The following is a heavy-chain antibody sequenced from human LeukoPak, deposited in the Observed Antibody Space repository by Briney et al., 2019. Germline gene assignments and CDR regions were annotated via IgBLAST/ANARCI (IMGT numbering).Heavy chain of an antibody. CDR1: GYTLTELS. V-gene: IGHV1-24*01. CDR3: ATQSPLIAVAVYYYYYGMDV. CDR2: FDPEDGET. Sequence: ASVKVSCKVSGYTLTELSMHWVRQAPGKGLEWMGGFDPEDGETIYAQKFQGRVTMTEDTSTDTAYMELSSLRSEDTAVYYCATQSPLIAVAVYYYYYGMDVWGQGTTVTVSS. J-gene: IGHJ6*02. D-gene: IGHD6-19*01.